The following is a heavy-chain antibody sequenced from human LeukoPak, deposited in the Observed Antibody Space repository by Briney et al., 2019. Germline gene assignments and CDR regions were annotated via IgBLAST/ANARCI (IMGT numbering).Heavy chain of an antibody. CDR1: GGSISTYY. CDR2: IYYSGST. J-gene: IGHJ4*02. D-gene: IGHD4-23*01. Sequence: PSETLSLTCTVSGGSISTYYWSWIRQPPGKGLEWIGYIYYSGSTNYNPSLKSRVTISLDTSKNQFSLKLNSVTAADTAVYYCASPYGGNFAFDYWGQGTLVTVSS. V-gene: IGHV4-59*12. CDR3: ASPYGGNFAFDY.